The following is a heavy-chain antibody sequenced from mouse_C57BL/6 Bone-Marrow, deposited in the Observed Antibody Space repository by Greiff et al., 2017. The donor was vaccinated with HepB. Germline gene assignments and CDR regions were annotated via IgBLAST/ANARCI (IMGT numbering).Heavy chain of an antibody. V-gene: IGHV1-15*01. Sequence: VQLQQSGAELVRPGASVTLSCKASGYTFTDYEMHWVKQTPVHGLEWIGAIDPETGGTAYNQKFKGKAILTADKSSSTAYMELRSLTSEDSAVYYCTREEEDGYYSYWDFDVWGTGTTVTVSS. D-gene: IGHD2-3*01. CDR3: TREEEDGYYSYWDFDV. J-gene: IGHJ1*03. CDR2: IDPETGGT. CDR1: GYTFTDYE.